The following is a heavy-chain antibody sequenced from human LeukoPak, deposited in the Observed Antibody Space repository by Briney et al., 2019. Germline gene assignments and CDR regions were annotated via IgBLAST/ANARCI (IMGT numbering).Heavy chain of an antibody. CDR3: ARTNFWSGYSAGPYYFDY. V-gene: IGHV1-69*05. CDR2: IIPIFGTA. Sequence: SVKVSCKASGGTFSSYATSWVRQAPGQGLEWMGRIIPIFGTANYAQKFQGRVTITTDESTSTAYMELSSLRSEDTAVYYCARTNFWSGYSAGPYYFDYWGQGTLVTVSS. J-gene: IGHJ4*02. D-gene: IGHD3-3*01. CDR1: GGTFSSYA.